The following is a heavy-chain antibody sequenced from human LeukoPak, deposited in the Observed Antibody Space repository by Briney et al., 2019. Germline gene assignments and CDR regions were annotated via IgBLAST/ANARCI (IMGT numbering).Heavy chain of an antibody. Sequence: GGSLRLSCVASGFAFSSSCIHWVRHAPGKGLVCVSRINSDGSSTTYAEAVQGRFTITRDNAKKTLYLQMNSLRADDTAVYYCARSVYSYYANWFDPWGQGTLVTVSS. J-gene: IGHJ5*02. CDR2: INSDGSST. V-gene: IGHV3-74*01. D-gene: IGHD4-11*01. CDR3: ARSVYSYYANWFDP. CDR1: GFAFSSSC.